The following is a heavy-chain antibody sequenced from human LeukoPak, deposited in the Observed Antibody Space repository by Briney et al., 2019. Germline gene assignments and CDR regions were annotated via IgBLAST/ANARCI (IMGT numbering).Heavy chain of an antibody. D-gene: IGHD3-22*01. V-gene: IGHV1-69*13. CDR1: GGTFSRYA. Sequence: SVKVSCKASGGTFSRYAISWVRQAPGQGLEWMGGIIPTFGTANYAQKFQGRVTITADESTATAYMELSSLRSEDTAVYYCARLYYYDSSGYYWYFDLWGRGSLVTVSS. CDR2: IIPTFGTA. CDR3: ARLYYYDSSGYYWYFDL. J-gene: IGHJ2*01.